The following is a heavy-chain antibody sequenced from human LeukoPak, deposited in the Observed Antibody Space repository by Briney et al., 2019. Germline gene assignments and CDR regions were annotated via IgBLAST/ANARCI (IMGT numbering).Heavy chain of an antibody. CDR2: IIPIFGTA. CDR3: ARDESYRTNWFDP. CDR1: GGTFSSYA. Sequence: GASVKVSCKASGGTFSSYAISWVRQAPGQGLEWMGGIIPIFGTANYAQKLQGRVTITADKSTSTAYMELSSLRSEDTAVYYCARDESYRTNWFDPWGQGTLVTVSS. V-gene: IGHV1-69*06. D-gene: IGHD1-26*01. J-gene: IGHJ5*02.